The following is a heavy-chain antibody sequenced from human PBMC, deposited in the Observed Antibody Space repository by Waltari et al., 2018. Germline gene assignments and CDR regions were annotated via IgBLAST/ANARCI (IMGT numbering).Heavy chain of an antibody. V-gene: IGHV3-21*02. CDR3: ARDPSHSGSNY. D-gene: IGHD1-26*01. CDR2: ISSTSTYI. CDR1: GFTFSSYS. J-gene: IGHJ4*02. Sequence: EVLLVESGGGLVKPGGSLRLSCAASGFTFSSYSMIWVRQGPGKGLEWISFISSTSTYISYIGSVKGRFTVSRDNAKNSLYLQLNSLRGDDTAVYYCARDPSHSGSNYWGQGTQVTVSS.